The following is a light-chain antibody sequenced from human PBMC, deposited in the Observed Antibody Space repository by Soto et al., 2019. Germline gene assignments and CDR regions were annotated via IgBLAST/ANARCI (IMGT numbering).Light chain of an antibody. CDR2: EVN. J-gene: IGLJ2*01. CDR1: SSDVGGYNY. Sequence: QSALAQPPSASGSPGQSVTISCTGTSSDVGGYNYVSWYQQHPGKAPKLMIYEVNKRPSGVPDRFSGSKSGNTASLTVSGLQAEDEADYYCSSYGGSTNLLFGGGTKLTVL. V-gene: IGLV2-8*01. CDR3: SSYGGSTNLL.